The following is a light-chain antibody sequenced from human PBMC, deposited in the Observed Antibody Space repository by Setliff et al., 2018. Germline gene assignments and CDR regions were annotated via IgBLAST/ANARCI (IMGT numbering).Light chain of an antibody. CDR1: SRDIGAYNS. V-gene: IGLV2-8*01. J-gene: IGLJ1*01. Sequence: QSALTQPPSASGSPGQSLTISCSGTSRDIGAYNSVSWYQQHPGKAPKLLIYEVTKRPSGVPDRFSGSKSGNMASPTVSGLQADDEADYFCCSYAASYNPYVFGSGTKVTVL. CDR3: CSYAASYNPYV. CDR2: EVT.